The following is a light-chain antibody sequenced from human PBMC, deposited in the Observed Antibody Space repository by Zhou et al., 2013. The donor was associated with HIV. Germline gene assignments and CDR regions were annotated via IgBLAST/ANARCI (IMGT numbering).Light chain of an antibody. V-gene: IGKV1-39*01. CDR2: GAS. Sequence: DIQMTQSPSTLSASVGDRVTITCRASQSISRWLAWYQQKPGKAPNLLIFGASSLQSGVPSRFSGRGFGTDFTLTISSLQPEDFATYYCQQSYSTHPITFGQGTRLEIK. CDR3: QQSYSTHPIT. J-gene: IGKJ5*01. CDR1: QSISRW.